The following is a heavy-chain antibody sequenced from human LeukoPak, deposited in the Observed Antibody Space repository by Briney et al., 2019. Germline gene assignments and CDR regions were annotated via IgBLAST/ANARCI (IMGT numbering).Heavy chain of an antibody. J-gene: IGHJ6*03. D-gene: IGHD2-2*01. CDR2: IYRGGST. CDR3: ARHVVPAAMYYYYYMDV. Sequence: PGGPLRLSCAASGFIVSNDYMSWVRQAPGKGLEWVSVIYRGGSTYYADSAKGRFTISRDNSKNTLYLQMNSLRAEDTAVYYCARHVVPAAMYYYYYMDVWGKGTTVTVSS. V-gene: IGHV3-53*01. CDR1: GFIVSNDY.